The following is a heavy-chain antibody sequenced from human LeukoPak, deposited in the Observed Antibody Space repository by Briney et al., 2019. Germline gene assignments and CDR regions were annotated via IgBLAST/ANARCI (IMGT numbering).Heavy chain of an antibody. CDR2: IYYSGST. J-gene: IGHJ4*02. Sequence: SETLSLTCTVSGGSISSYYWSWIRQPPGKGLEWIGYIYYSGSTNYNPSLKSQVTISVDTSKNQFSLKLSSVTAADTAVYYCARVGRIAAAGTFDYWGQGTLVTVSS. D-gene: IGHD6-13*01. CDR3: ARVGRIAAAGTFDY. V-gene: IGHV4-59*01. CDR1: GGSISSYY.